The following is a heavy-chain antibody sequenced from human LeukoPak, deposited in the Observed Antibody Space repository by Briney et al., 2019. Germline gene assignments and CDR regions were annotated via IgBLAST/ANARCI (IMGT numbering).Heavy chain of an antibody. J-gene: IGHJ6*03. CDR3: AREISGDIVVVPAAKLTQEYSYYYMDV. CDR1: GFTFSSYE. CDR2: ISISSNSI. V-gene: IGHV3-48*01. D-gene: IGHD2-2*01. Sequence: GGSLRLSCAASGFTFSSYEMNWVRQAPGKGLEWVSYISISSNSIYYADSVKGRFTISRDNDKNSLYLQMNSLRAEDTAVYYCAREISGDIVVVPAAKLTQEYSYYYMDVWGKGTTVTVSS.